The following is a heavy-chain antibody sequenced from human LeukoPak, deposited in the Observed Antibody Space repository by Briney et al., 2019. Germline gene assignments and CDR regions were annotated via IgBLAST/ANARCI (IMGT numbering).Heavy chain of an antibody. D-gene: IGHD3/OR15-3a*01. V-gene: IGHV4-34*01. Sequence: SETLSLTCAVYGGSFSGYYWSWIRQPPGKGLEWIGEINHSGSTNYNPSLKSRVTISVDTSKNQFSLKLSSVTAADTAVYYCARGGRAMTFGYWGQGTLVTVSS. CDR2: INHSGST. J-gene: IGHJ4*02. CDR1: GGSFSGYY. CDR3: ARGGRAMTFGY.